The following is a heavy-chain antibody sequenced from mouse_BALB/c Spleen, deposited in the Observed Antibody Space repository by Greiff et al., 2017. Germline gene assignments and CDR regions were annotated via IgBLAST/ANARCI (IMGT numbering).Heavy chain of an antibody. CDR1: GYTFTSYW. Sequence: QVQLQQSGAELVKPGASVKLSCKASGYTFTSYWMHWVKQRPGQGLEWIGEINPSNGRTNYNEKFKSKATLTVDKSSSTAYMQLSSLTSEDSAVYYCARERGKRDAMDYWGQGTSVTVSS. CDR2: INPSNGRT. V-gene: IGHV1S81*02. D-gene: IGHD2-1*01. J-gene: IGHJ4*01. CDR3: ARERGKRDAMDY.